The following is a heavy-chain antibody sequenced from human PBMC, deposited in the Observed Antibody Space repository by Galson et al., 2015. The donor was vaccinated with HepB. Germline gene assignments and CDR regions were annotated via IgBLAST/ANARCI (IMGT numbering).Heavy chain of an antibody. CDR1: GFTFSNYG. V-gene: IGHV3-30*18. CDR3: AKDSGQRIAPSIYYFDY. CDR2: ISFDGDKK. Sequence: SLRLSCAASGFTFSNYGMHWVRQAPGKGLEWVALISFDGDKKSYAQSVRGRFTISRDDSQDTLYLQMSSLRAEDTALYYCAKDSGQRIAPSIYYFDYWGPGTLVTVSS. D-gene: IGHD6-6*01. J-gene: IGHJ4*02.